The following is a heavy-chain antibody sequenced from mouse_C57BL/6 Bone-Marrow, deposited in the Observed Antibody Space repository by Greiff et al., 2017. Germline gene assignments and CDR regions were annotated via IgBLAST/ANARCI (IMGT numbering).Heavy chain of an antibody. D-gene: IGHD2-5*01. J-gene: IGHJ3*01. CDR3: ARGGYYSNYVGAY. Sequence: DVQLVESGGGLVKPGGSLKLSCAASGFTFSDYGMHWVRQAPEKGLEWVAYISSGSSTIYYADTVKGRFTISRDNAKNTLFLQMTSLRSEDTAMYYCARGGYYSNYVGAYWGQGTLVTVSA. CDR2: ISSGSSTI. V-gene: IGHV5-17*01. CDR1: GFTFSDYG.